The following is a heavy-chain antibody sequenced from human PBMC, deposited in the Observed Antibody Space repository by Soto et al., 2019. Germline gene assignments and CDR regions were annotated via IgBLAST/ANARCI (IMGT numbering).Heavy chain of an antibody. Sequence: QVQLVQSGAEVKKPGSSVKVSCKASGGTFSSYAISWVRQAPGQGLEWMGGIIPIFGTANYAQKFQGRVTITADESTSTAYMELSSLRYEDTAVYYCASSTYYYDSSGYYSPLDYWGQGTLVTVSS. CDR2: IIPIFGTA. CDR1: GGTFSSYA. V-gene: IGHV1-69*01. D-gene: IGHD3-22*01. J-gene: IGHJ4*02. CDR3: ASSTYYYDSSGYYSPLDY.